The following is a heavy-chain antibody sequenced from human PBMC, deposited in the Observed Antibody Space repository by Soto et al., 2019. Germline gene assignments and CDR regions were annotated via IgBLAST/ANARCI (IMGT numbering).Heavy chain of an antibody. D-gene: IGHD1-26*01. J-gene: IGHJ3*02. CDR3: SRDRRVGATTSDAFDI. Sequence: QVQLQESGPGLVKPSQTLSLTCTVSGGSISSGGYYWSWIRQHPGKVLEWIGYIYYSGSTYYNPSLMSRVTISVDTSKNQFSLKLSSVTAADTGVYYCSRDRRVGATTSDAFDIWGQGTMVTVSS. CDR2: IYYSGST. V-gene: IGHV4-31*03. CDR1: GGSISSGGYY.